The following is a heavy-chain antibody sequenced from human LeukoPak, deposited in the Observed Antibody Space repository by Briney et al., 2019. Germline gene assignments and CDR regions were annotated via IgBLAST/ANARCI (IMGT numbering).Heavy chain of an antibody. D-gene: IGHD1-26*01. CDR3: AKAGSGSYTFDY. V-gene: IGHV3-23*01. CDR1: GFTFSSYA. CDR2: ISGSGGST. J-gene: IGHJ4*02. Sequence: GGSLRLSCAAPGFTFSSYAMSWVRQAPGKGLEWVSAISGSGGSTYYADSVKGRFTISRDNSKNTLYLQMNSLRAEDTAVYYCAKAGSGSYTFDYWGQGTLVTVSS.